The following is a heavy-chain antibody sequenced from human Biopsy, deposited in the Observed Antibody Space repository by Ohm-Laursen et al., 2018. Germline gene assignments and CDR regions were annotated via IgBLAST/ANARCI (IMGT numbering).Heavy chain of an antibody. V-gene: IGHV4-59*08. CDR1: GGSITADF. CDR3: VRLNRRGNIIFFDY. Sequence: TLSLTCAVSGGSITADFWTWIRQTPGERLKWIGYRFHSGSPMYNPSLKSRVTTSVDTSKSQFSLTLTSLTAADTAVYYCVRLNRRGNIIFFDYWGRGTLVTVSS. CDR2: RFHSGSP. J-gene: IGHJ4*02. D-gene: IGHD3/OR15-3a*01.